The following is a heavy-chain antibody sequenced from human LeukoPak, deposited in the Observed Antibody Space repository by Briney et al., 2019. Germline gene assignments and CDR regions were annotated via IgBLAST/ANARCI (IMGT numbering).Heavy chain of an antibody. CDR1: GFTFNNAW. D-gene: IGHD4-17*01. CDR2: IKSKADGGTT. Sequence: PGGSLRLSCAASGFTFNNAWMSWVRQAPGKGLEWVGRIKSKADGGTTDYAAPVKGRFTISRDNAKNTLYMQMNNLRAEDTAVYYCTRGETVTRYWGQGTLVTVSS. V-gene: IGHV3-15*05. CDR3: TRGETVTRY. J-gene: IGHJ1*01.